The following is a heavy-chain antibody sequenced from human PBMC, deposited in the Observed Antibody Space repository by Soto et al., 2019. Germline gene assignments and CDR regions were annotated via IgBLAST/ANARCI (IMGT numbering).Heavy chain of an antibody. V-gene: IGHV3-74*01. J-gene: IGHJ6*04. D-gene: IGHD3-10*01. Sequence: EVQLVESGGGLLQPGGSLTLSCTASGFTFSNYWMHWVRQAPGKGLVWVSRTKSDGSGTSYTDSVKGRFTISRDNDYNTLDLQMSNLRAEDTAVYYCARGGFDYGPRRMDVWGKGTTVIVSS. CDR3: ARGGFDYGPRRMDV. CDR1: GFTFSNYW. CDR2: TKSDGSGT.